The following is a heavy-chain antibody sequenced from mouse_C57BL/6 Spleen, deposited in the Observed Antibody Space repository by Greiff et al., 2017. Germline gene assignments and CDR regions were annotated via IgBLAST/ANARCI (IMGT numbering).Heavy chain of an antibody. D-gene: IGHD1-1*01. Sequence: DVQLVESGGGLVKPGGSLKLSCAASGFTFSDYGMHWVRQAPEKGLEWVAYISSGSSTIYYADTVKGRFTISRDNAKTTLFLQMTSLRSEDTAMYYSARQGLTLYAMDYWGQGTSVTVSS. J-gene: IGHJ4*01. CDR1: GFTFSDYG. CDR3: ARQGLTLYAMDY. CDR2: ISSGSSTI. V-gene: IGHV5-17*01.